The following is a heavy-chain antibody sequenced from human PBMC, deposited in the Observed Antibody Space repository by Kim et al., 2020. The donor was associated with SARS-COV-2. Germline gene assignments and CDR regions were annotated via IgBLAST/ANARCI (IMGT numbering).Heavy chain of an antibody. Sequence: GGSLRLSCAASGFTFSSYSMNWVRQAPGKGLEWVSYISSSSSTIYYADPVKGRFTISRDNAKNSLYLQMNSLRDEDTAVYYCARDPGACSGGSCYAYWGQGTLVTVSS. V-gene: IGHV3-48*02. CDR3: ARDPGACSGGSCYAY. J-gene: IGHJ4*02. CDR2: ISSSSSTI. D-gene: IGHD2-15*01. CDR1: GFTFSSYS.